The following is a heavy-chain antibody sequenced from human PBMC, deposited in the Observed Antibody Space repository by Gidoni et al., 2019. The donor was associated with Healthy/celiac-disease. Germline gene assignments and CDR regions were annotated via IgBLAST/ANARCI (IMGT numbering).Heavy chain of an antibody. J-gene: IGHJ4*02. CDR1: GGSISSSSYY. V-gene: IGHV4-39*01. D-gene: IGHD3-22*01. CDR2: IYYSGST. CDR3: ASDSSGYYLRDY. Sequence: QLQLQESGPGLVKPSETLSLTCTVSGGSISSSSYYWGWIRQPPGKGLECIGSIYYSGSTYYNPSLKSRVTISVDTSKNQFSLKLSSVTAADTAVYYCASDSSGYYLRDYWGQGTLVTVSS.